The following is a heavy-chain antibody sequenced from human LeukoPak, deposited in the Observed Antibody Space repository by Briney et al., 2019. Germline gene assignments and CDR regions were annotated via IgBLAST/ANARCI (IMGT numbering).Heavy chain of an antibody. Sequence: SETLSLTCAVYGESFSGYYWSWIRQPPGKGLEWIGEINHSGSTNYNPSLKSRVTISVDTTKNLFSLRLRSVTAADTAVYFCARGRVSSSTWYSTYYYYFYMDVWGKGTTVTVSS. CDR3: ARGRVSSSTWYSTYYYYFYMDV. CDR1: GESFSGYY. V-gene: IGHV4-34*01. J-gene: IGHJ6*03. D-gene: IGHD1-1*01. CDR2: INHSGST.